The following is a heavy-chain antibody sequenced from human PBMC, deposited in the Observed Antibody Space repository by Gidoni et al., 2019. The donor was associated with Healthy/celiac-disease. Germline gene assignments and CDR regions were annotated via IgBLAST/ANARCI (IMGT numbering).Heavy chain of an antibody. CDR1: GFTFSSYS. CDR2: ISSSSSYI. CDR3: ARDRSGYDYFDY. V-gene: IGHV3-21*01. D-gene: IGHD5-12*01. Sequence: EVQLVESGGGLVKPGGSLRLSCAASGFTFSSYSMNWVRQAQGKGLEWVSSISSSSSYIYYADSVKGRFTISRDNAKNSLYLQMNSLRAEDTAVYYCARDRSGYDYFDYWGQGTLVTVSS. J-gene: IGHJ4*02.